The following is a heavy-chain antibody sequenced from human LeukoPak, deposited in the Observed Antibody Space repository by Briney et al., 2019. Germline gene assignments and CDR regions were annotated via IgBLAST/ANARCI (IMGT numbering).Heavy chain of an antibody. V-gene: IGHV3-30*18. Sequence: GGSLRLSCAASGFTFNTYSMNWVRQAPGKGLEWVAVISYDGSNKYYADSVKGRFTISRDNSKNTLYLQMNSLRAEDTAVYYCAKDLRMALWSYGMDVWGQGTTVTVSS. J-gene: IGHJ6*02. D-gene: IGHD3-10*01. CDR2: ISYDGSNK. CDR3: AKDLRMALWSYGMDV. CDR1: GFTFNTYS.